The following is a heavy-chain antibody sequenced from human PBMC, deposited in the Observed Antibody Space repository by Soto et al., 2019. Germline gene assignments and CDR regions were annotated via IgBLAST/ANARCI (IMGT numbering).Heavy chain of an antibody. CDR1: GFAVSSNY. V-gene: IGHV3-53*01. J-gene: IGHJ3*02. CDR3: ARSPPSLTHGAFDI. CDR2: IYSGGST. Sequence: LRLSCAASGFAVSSNYMSWVRQAPGKGLEWVSVIYSGGSTYYADSVKGRFTISRDNSKNTLYLQMNSLRAEDTAVYYCARSPPSLTHGAFDIWGQGTMVTVSS. D-gene: IGHD1-26*01.